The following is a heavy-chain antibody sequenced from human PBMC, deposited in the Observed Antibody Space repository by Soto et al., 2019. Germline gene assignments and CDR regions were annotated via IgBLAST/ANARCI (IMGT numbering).Heavy chain of an antibody. CDR1: GVSVSSPSFY. D-gene: IGHD1-1*01. J-gene: IGHJ4*02. CDR2: LYYIGSA. CDR3: PRATTARYIPQEFDH. V-gene: IGHV4-39*01. Sequence: SETLSRTCSVSGVSVSSPSFYWAWVRQSPWKRLDWIGSLYYIGSAYYSPSCKSRSTISADSSRNAFSLKLASVTAAETGLYFCPRATTARYIPQEFDHWGQGXLVSVYS.